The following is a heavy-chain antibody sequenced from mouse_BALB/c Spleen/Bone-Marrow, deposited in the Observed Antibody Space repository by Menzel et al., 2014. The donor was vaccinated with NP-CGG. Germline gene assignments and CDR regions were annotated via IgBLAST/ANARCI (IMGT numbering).Heavy chain of an antibody. CDR1: GYTLSNYW. CDR2: IYPGNSDT. Sequence: EVQLQESGTVLARPGAAVKMSCKASGYTLSNYWMHWVKQRPGQGLEWIGTIYPGNSDTTYNQKFKGKAKLTAVTSTSTAYIDLSSLTNEDSAVYYCTTLARTNFDYWGQGTTLTVSS. CDR3: TTLARTNFDY. V-gene: IGHV1-5*01. D-gene: IGHD3-1*01. J-gene: IGHJ2*01.